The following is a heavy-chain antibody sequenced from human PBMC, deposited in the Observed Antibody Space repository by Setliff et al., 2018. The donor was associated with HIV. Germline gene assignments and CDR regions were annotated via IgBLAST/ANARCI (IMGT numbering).Heavy chain of an antibody. V-gene: IGHV4-59*01. CDR2: ISYTGTT. CDR1: GSSISNYD. Sequence: SETLSLTCTVSGSSISNYDWSWIRQPPGKGLEWIGYISYTGTTKYNPSLKSRVTISVDTSKNKFSVGLSSVSAADTAVYFCARHGARFDYDTGGYYVSHFDYWGQGTQVTVSS. CDR3: ARHGARFDYDTGGYYVSHFDY. J-gene: IGHJ4*02. D-gene: IGHD3-22*01.